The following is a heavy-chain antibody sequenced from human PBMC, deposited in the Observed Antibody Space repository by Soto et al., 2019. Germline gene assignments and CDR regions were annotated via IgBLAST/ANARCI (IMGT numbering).Heavy chain of an antibody. D-gene: IGHD2-2*02. CDR1: GYTFTSYG. V-gene: IGHV1-18*04. J-gene: IGHJ1*01. CDR2: ISAYNGNT. CDR3: ARDLGYCSSTSCYISSEYLQH. Sequence: ASVKVSCKASGYTFTSYGISWVRQAPGQGLEWMGWISAYNGNTNYAQKLQGRVTMTTDTSTSTAYMELRGLRSDDTAVYYCARDLGYCSSTSCYISSEYLQHWGQGTLVTVSS.